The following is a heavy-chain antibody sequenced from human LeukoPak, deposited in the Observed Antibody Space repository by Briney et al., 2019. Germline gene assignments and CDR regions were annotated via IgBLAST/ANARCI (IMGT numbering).Heavy chain of an antibody. J-gene: IGHJ4*02. D-gene: IGHD3-9*01. CDR2: IYYSGST. Sequence: PSETLSLTCTVSGGSISSSSYYWGWIRQPPGKGLEWIGSIYYSGSTYYNPSLKSRVTISVDTSKNQFSLKLSSVTAADTAVYYCARHGLRYFDWLGGTTGPFDYWGQGTLVTVSS. CDR1: GGSISSSSYY. CDR3: ARHGLRYFDWLGGTTGPFDY. V-gene: IGHV4-39*01.